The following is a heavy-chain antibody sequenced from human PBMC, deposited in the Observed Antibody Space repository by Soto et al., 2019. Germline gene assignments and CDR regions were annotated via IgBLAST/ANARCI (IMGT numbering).Heavy chain of an antibody. CDR1: GGSISSSSYY. J-gene: IGHJ4*02. CDR2: IYYSGTT. V-gene: IGHV4-39*01. CDR3: ASGYYDILTGYYYYFDY. D-gene: IGHD3-9*01. Sequence: QLQLQESGPGLVKPSETLSLTCTVSGGSISSSSYYWGWIRQPPGKGLEWIASIYYSGTTYYNPSLKSRVSISVDPSKSQFSLRLSSVTAADTAVYYCASGYYDILTGYYYYFDYWGQGTLVTVSS.